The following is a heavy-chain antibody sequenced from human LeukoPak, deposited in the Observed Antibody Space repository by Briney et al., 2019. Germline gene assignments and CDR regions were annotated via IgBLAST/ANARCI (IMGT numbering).Heavy chain of an antibody. D-gene: IGHD6-25*01. CDR2: INPNNGAT. J-gene: IGHJ4*02. CDR3: ARVRQRLLPAF. Sequence: ASVTVSCKASGYTFTAYYIHWVRQAPGQGLEWMGWINPNNGATHYAQKFQGRVTMTRDTSISTVYMDLTRLMSDDTAVYYCARVRQRLLPAFWGQGTLVTVSS. CDR1: GYTFTAYY. V-gene: IGHV1-2*02.